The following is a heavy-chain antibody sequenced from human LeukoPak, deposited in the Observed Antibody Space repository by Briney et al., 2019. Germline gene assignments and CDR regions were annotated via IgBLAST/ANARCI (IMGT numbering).Heavy chain of an antibody. J-gene: IGHJ4*02. CDR1: GFTFSSYS. CDR3: ARERQLERLAFGKEGSAFDY. Sequence: GGSLRLSCAASGFTFSSYSMNWVRQAPGKGLEWVSSIRISSSYIYYADSVKGRFTISRDNAKNSLYLQMNRLRAEDTAVYYCARERQLERLAFGKEGSAFDYWGQRTLVTVSS. CDR2: IRISSSYI. D-gene: IGHD1-1*01. V-gene: IGHV3-21*01.